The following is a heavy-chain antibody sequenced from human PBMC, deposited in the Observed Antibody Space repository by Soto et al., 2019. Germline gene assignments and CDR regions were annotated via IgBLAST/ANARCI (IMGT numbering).Heavy chain of an antibody. V-gene: IGHV4-4*02. CDR2: IYRTGST. CDR3: ASRDPGTSVDY. CDR1: GGSFTSSNW. J-gene: IGHJ4*02. Sequence: SETLSLTCAVSGGSFTSSNWWTWVRQPPGQGLEWIGEIYRTGSTTYNPSLKSRVTISLDKSENQFSLKVTSLTAADTAVYYCASRDPGTSVDYWGQGALVTVSS. D-gene: IGHD1-7*01.